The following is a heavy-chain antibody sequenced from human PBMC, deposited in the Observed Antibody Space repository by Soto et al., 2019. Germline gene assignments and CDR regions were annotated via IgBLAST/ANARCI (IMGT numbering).Heavy chain of an antibody. CDR3: ARARKSTIFGVVNRYGMDV. CDR2: ISSSSSYI. J-gene: IGHJ6*02. D-gene: IGHD3-3*01. V-gene: IGHV3-21*01. CDR1: GFTFSSDS. Sequence: PGGSLRLSCAASGFTFSSDSMNWVRQAPGKGLEWVSSISSSSSYIYYADSVKGRFTISRDNAKNSLYLQMNSLRAEDTAVYYCARARKSTIFGVVNRYGMDVWGQGTTVTVSS.